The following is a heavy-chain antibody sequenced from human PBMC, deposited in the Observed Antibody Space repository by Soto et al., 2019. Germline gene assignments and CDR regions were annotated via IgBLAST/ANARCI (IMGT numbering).Heavy chain of an antibody. CDR3: AREGPPKWGFGFDS. D-gene: IGHD7-27*01. V-gene: IGHV4-38-2*02. CDR1: DYSIRTGYY. Sequence: PSETPSLTCGVSDYSIRTGYYWAWISQSPTKGLEWIGSISHSGGSSYNPSLESRATISLDTSKNQFFLTMTSVTAADTAIYYCAREGPPKWGFGFDSWAQGTLVTVSS. CDR2: ISHSGGS. J-gene: IGHJ4*02.